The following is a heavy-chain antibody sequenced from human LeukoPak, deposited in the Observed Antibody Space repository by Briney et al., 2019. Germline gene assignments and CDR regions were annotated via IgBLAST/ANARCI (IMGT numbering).Heavy chain of an antibody. D-gene: IGHD3-10*01. Sequence: SETLSLTCTVSGGSISSYYWSWIRQPPGKGLEWIGYIYYSGSTNYNPSLKSRVTISVDTSKNQFSLKLSSVTAADTAVYYCARTRYYYNSRSYGAPYYFDYGGQGTLVTVSS. V-gene: IGHV4-59*08. J-gene: IGHJ4*02. CDR2: IYYSGST. CDR1: GGSISSYY. CDR3: ARTRYYYNSRSYGAPYYFDY.